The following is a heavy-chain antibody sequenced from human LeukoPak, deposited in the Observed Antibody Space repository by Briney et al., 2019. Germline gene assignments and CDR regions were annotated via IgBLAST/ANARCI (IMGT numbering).Heavy chain of an antibody. CDR3: ASGYGDYDWFGP. CDR2: IYYTGST. CDR1: GGSISTSNYY. D-gene: IGHD4-17*01. V-gene: IGHV4-61*05. Sequence: SETLSLTCTVSGGSISTSNYYWGWIRQPPGKGLEWIGYIYYTGSTNYNPSLKSRVTISVDTSKNQFSLKLSSVTAADTAVYYCASGYGDYDWFGPWGQGTLVTVSS. J-gene: IGHJ5*02.